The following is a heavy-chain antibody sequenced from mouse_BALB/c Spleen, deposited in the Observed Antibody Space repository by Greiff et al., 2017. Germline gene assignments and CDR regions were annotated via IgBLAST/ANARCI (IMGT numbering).Heavy chain of an antibody. J-gene: IGHJ2*01. CDR1: GYTFTSYV. V-gene: IGHV1-14*01. CDR2: INPYNDGT. D-gene: IGHD1-1*01. Sequence: VQLKQSGPELVKPGASVKMSCKASGYTFTSYVMHWVKQKPGQGLEWIGYINPYNDGTKYNEKFKGKATLTSDKSSSTAYMELSSLTSEDSAVYYCARLGYYGSFDYWGQGTTLTVSS. CDR3: ARLGYYGSFDY.